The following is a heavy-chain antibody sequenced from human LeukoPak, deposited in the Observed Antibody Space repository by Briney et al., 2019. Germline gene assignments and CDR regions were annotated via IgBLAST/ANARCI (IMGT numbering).Heavy chain of an antibody. CDR2: ISSSSSYI. V-gene: IGHV3-21*01. CDR1: GFTFSSYS. J-gene: IGHJ4*02. D-gene: IGHD4-17*01. CDR3: ARDPSTVTKKGLDY. Sequence: GGSLRLSCAASGFTFSSYSMNWVRQAPGKGLEWVSSISSSSSYIYYADSVKGRFTISRDNAKNLLYLQMNSLRAEDTAVYYCARDPSTVTKKGLDYWGQGTLVTVSS.